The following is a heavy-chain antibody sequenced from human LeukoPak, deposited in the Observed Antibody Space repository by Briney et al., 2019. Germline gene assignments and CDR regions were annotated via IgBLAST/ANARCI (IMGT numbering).Heavy chain of an antibody. CDR2: IYYSGST. CDR3: ARATYYDFWSGYFHFDY. CDR1: GGSISSSSYY. J-gene: IGHJ4*02. D-gene: IGHD3-3*01. V-gene: IGHV4-39*01. Sequence: SETLSLTCTVSGGSISSSSYYWGWIRRPPGKGLEWTGSIYYSGSTYYNPSLKSRVTISVDTSKNQFSLKLSSVTAADTAVYYCARATYYDFWSGYFHFDYWGQGTLVTVSS.